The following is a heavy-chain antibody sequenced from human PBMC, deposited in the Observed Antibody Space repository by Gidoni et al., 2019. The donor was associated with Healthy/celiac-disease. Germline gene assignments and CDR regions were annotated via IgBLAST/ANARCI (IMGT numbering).Heavy chain of an antibody. Sequence: QVQLQESGPGLVKPSETLSLTCTVSGGSISSYYWSWIRQPPGKGLEWIVYISYSWSTNYNPSLKSRVTISVDTSKNQFSLKLSSVTAADTAVYYCARGVGKTGTVDYDYWGQGTLVTVSS. CDR2: ISYSWST. CDR1: GGSISSYY. V-gene: IGHV4-59*01. CDR3: ARGVGKTGTVDYDY. D-gene: IGHD1-7*01. J-gene: IGHJ4*02.